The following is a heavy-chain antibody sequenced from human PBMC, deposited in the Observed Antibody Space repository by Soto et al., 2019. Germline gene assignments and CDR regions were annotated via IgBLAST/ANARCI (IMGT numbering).Heavy chain of an antibody. V-gene: IGHV1-69*01. CDR3: ARESSSPNYYYYGMDV. Sequence: QVQLVQSGAEVKKPGSSVKVSCRASGGTFSSYAVSWVRQAPGQGLEWMGVIIPLLNTPKYVEKFQGRVTITADASATTAYLELSSLTSEDTAVYYCARESSSPNYYYYGMDVSGQGTTVTVSS. J-gene: IGHJ6*02. D-gene: IGHD6-6*01. CDR2: IIPLLNTP. CDR1: GGTFSSYA.